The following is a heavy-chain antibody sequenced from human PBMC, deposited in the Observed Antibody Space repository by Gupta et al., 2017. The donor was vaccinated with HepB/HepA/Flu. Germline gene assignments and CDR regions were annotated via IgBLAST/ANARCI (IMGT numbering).Heavy chain of an antibody. D-gene: IGHD1-7*01. CDR1: GFTFDDYA. V-gene: IGHV3-9*01. J-gene: IGHJ4*02. CDR2: SSWNSGRI. Sequence: EVQLVESGGGLVQPGRSLRLSCAASGFTFDDYAMHWVRQAPGKGLDGVAGSSWNSGRIGYADAGKGRVTISRDNEKNSWDLQMNSLGAEDTAVYYCAKDKVRGRITGTRFDDGGQGTLVTVSS. CDR3: AKDKVRGRITGTRFDD.